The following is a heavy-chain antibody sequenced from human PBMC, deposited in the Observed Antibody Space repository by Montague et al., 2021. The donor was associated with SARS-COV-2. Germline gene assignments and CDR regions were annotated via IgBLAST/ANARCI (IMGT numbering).Heavy chain of an antibody. CDR1: GDSVSRNSAA. V-gene: IGHV6-1*01. D-gene: IGHD5-18*01. CDR2: TYYRSKWYN. Sequence: CAISGDSVSRNSAAWNWIRQSPSRGLEWLGRTYYRSKWYNDYAVPVKSRITINPDTSKNQISLKMSSVTAADTAVYYCARDRYGHFDYWGQGTLVTVSS. J-gene: IGHJ4*02. CDR3: ARDRYGHFDY.